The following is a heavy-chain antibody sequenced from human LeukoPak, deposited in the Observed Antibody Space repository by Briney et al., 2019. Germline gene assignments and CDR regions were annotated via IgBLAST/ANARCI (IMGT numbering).Heavy chain of an antibody. D-gene: IGHD3-10*01. CDR1: GYTFTSYA. CDR3: AREGYYGSGSYISDY. J-gene: IGHJ4*02. Sequence: ASVKVSCKASGYTFTSYAMHWVRQAPGQRLEWMGWINAGNGNTKYSQKFQGRVTITRDTSASTAYMELSSLRSEDTAVYYCAREGYYGSGSYISDYWGQGTLVTVSS. CDR2: INAGNGNT. V-gene: IGHV1-3*01.